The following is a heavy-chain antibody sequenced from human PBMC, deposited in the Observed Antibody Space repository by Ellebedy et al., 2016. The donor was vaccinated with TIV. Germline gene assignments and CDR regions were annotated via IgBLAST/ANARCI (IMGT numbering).Heavy chain of an antibody. CDR1: GFTFNNYG. CDR3: AKRDNYGSGTYSAFDL. V-gene: IGHV3-30*02. CDR2: IQYDGSNK. J-gene: IGHJ3*01. Sequence: GGSLRLSCVASGFTFNNYGMHWVRQAPGKGLEWVAFIQYDGSNKYYADSVKGRFTISRDNSKSTLYLQMNSLRAEDTAVYYCAKRDNYGSGTYSAFDLWGRGTLVTVSS. D-gene: IGHD3-10*01.